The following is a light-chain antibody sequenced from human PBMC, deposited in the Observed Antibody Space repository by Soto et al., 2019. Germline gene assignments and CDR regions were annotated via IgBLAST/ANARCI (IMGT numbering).Light chain of an antibody. CDR3: QQYNSYAWT. V-gene: IGKV1-9*01. CDR1: QGISSY. CDR2: AAS. J-gene: IGKJ1*01. Sequence: DIEMTQSKSSLSASVGDRVTITCRASQGISSYLAWYQQKPGKAHKXLIYAASTLQSGVPSRFSGSGSGTELTLTITSLQPDDFETYYCQQYNSYAWTFGQGTKVDIK.